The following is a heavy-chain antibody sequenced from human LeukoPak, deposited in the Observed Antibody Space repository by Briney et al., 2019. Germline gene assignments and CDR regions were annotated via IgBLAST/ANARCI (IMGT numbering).Heavy chain of an antibody. V-gene: IGHV4-30-4*01. CDR3: ARVGFGELLIDY. D-gene: IGHD3-10*01. Sequence: SQTLSLTCTVSGGSISSGDYYWSWIRQPSGKGLGWIGYIYYNGSTYYNPSLKSRVTISVDTSKNQFSLKLSSVTAADTAVYYCARVGFGELLIDYWGQGTLVTVSS. CDR1: GGSISSGDYY. CDR2: IYYNGST. J-gene: IGHJ4*02.